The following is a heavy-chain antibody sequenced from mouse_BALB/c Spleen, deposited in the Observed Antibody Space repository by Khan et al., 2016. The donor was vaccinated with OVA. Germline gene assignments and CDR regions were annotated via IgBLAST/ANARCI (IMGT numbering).Heavy chain of an antibody. CDR3: ARGGYGNRYYAMDY. Sequence: VQLQQSGAELARPGASVKLSCKASGYTFTSFWMQWVKQRPGQGLEWIGAIYPGDGDPRYTQKFKGKATLTADKSSSTAYMQLSSLASEDSAVYYCARGGYGNRYYAMDYWGQGTSVTVSS. D-gene: IGHD2-10*02. CDR1: GYTFTSFW. CDR2: IYPGDGDP. J-gene: IGHJ4*01. V-gene: IGHV1-87*01.